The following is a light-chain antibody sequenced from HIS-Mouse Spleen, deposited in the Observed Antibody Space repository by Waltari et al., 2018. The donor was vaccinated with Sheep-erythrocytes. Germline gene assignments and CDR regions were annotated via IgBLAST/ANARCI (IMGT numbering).Light chain of an antibody. CDR2: DVS. CDR3: CSYAGSYNHV. Sequence: QSALTQPRSVSGSPGQSVTISCTGTSRDVGGYNYVPRYQQHPGKAPTLMIYDVSKRPSGVPDRFSGSKSGNTASLTISGLQAEDEADYYCCSYAGSYNHVFATGTKVTVL. V-gene: IGLV2-11*01. J-gene: IGLJ1*01. CDR1: SRDVGGYNY.